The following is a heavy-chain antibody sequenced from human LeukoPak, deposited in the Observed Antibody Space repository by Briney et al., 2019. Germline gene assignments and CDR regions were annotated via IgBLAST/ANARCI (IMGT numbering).Heavy chain of an antibody. CDR2: ISSDGSYK. CDR3: ARQYISGQWYFDY. Sequence: GGSLRLSCAASGFTFSSYGMSWVRQAPGKGLEWVAVISSDGSYKYYADSVKGRFTISRDNSKNTLYLQMNSLIPEDTAVYYCARQYISGQWYFDYWGQGTLVTVSS. J-gene: IGHJ4*02. V-gene: IGHV3-30*03. D-gene: IGHD5-18*01. CDR1: GFTFSSYG.